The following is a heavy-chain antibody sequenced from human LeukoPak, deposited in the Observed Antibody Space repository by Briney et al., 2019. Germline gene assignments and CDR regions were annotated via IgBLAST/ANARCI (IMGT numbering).Heavy chain of an antibody. CDR3: AGTRPAYCGGDCYSGAFDI. CDR1: GGSFSGYY. Sequence: SETLSLTCAVYGGSFSGYYWSWIRQPPGKGLEWIGYIYHSGSTYYNPSLKSRVTISVDRSKNQFSLKLSSVTAADTAVYYCAGTRPAYCGGDCYSGAFDIWGQGTMVTVSS. D-gene: IGHD2-21*02. CDR2: IYHSGST. V-gene: IGHV4-34*01. J-gene: IGHJ3*02.